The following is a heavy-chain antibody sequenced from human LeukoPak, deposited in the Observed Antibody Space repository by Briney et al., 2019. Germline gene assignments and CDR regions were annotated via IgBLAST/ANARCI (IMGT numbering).Heavy chain of an antibody. V-gene: IGHV3-11*01. Sequence: PGGSLRLSCAASGFTFSGYYMSWIRQAPGKGLEWISYISSGGNGAYYIDSVKGRFTIPRDNAKNSLYLQMNTLRAEDTAVYYCARERNNNGDTFDYWGQGTLVTVSS. D-gene: IGHD5-24*01. CDR1: GFTFSGYY. CDR3: ARERNNNGDTFDY. CDR2: ISSGGNGA. J-gene: IGHJ4*02.